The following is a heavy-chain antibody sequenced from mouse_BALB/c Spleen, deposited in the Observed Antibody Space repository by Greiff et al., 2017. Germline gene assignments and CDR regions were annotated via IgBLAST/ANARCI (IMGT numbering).Heavy chain of an antibody. CDR2: ISSGGST. CDR3: ARAWLLRYFDY. V-gene: IGHV5-6-5*01. Sequence: EVQVVESGGGLVKPGGSLKLSCAASGFTFSSYAMSWVRQTPEKRLEWVASISSGGSTYYPDSVKGRFTISRDNARNILYLQMSSLRSEDTAMYYCARAWLLRYFDYWGQGTTLTVSS. J-gene: IGHJ2*01. D-gene: IGHD2-3*01. CDR1: GFTFSSYA.